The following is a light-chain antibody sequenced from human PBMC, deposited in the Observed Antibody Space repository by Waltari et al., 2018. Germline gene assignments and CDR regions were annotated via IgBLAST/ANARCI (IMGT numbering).Light chain of an antibody. CDR2: AAS. J-gene: IGKJ1*01. CDR3: QHHVRLPAT. Sequence: EIVLTQSPGTLSLSPGERATLSCRASQSVSRFLAWYQQKPGQAPRLFIYAASNRAAGIPDRFSGSGSGTDFSLTISRLELEDFAVYYCQHHVRLPATFGQGTKVEIK. CDR1: QSVSRF. V-gene: IGKV3-20*01.